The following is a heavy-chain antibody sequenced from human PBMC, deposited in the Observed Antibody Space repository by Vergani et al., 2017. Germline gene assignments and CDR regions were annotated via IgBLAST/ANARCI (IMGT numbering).Heavy chain of an antibody. Sequence: EVQLLESGGGLVQPGGSLRLSCAASGFTFSSYAMSWVRQAPGKGLEWVSAISGSGGSIYYADSVKGRFTISRDNAKNSLYLQMNSLRAEDTAVYYCASGSYYFAFDIWGQGTMVTVSS. J-gene: IGHJ3*02. CDR2: ISGSGGSI. CDR3: ASGSYYFAFDI. CDR1: GFTFSSYA. V-gene: IGHV3-23*01. D-gene: IGHD1-26*01.